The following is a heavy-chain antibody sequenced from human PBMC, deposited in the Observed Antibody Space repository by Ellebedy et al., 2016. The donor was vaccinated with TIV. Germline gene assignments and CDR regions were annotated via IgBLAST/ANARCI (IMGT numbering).Heavy chain of an antibody. J-gene: IGHJ5*02. CDR3: VRLPLLGRYNWFDP. CDR1: GASISSYY. CDR2: IYYSGST. D-gene: IGHD2-15*01. Sequence: MPSETLSLTCTVSGASISSYYWSWIRQPPGKGLEWIGYIYYSGSTNYNPSLKSRITISVDSSKNQFPLRLSSVTAADTAVYYCVRLPLLGRYNWFDPWGQGTLVTVSS. V-gene: IGHV4-59*08.